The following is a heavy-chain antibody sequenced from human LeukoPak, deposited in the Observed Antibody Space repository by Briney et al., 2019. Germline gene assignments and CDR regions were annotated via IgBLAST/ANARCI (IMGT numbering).Heavy chain of an antibody. CDR3: ARQTDYYDFWSGPPDY. V-gene: IGHV5-51*01. Sequence: GESLKISCKGSGYSFTSYWIGWVRQMPGKGLEWMGIIYPGDSDTRYSPSFQGQVTISADKSISTAYLQWSSLKASDTAMYYCARQTDYYDFWSGPPDYWGQGTLVTVSS. J-gene: IGHJ4*02. CDR1: GYSFTSYW. D-gene: IGHD3-3*01. CDR2: IYPGDSDT.